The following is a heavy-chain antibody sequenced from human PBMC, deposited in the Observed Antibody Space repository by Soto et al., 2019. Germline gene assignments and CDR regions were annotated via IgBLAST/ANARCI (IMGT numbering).Heavy chain of an antibody. V-gene: IGHV3-21*01. CDR1: GFTFSSYT. CDR2: ISDTSSYI. J-gene: IGHJ5*02. CDR3: ARDPRGAEYSSSSAPGGA. D-gene: IGHD6-6*01. Sequence: EVQLVESGGGLVKPGGSLRLSCAASGFTFSSYTMNWVRQAPGKGLEWVSSISDTSSYIYYADSVKGRFTISRDNAKNSLYLQMNSLRAEDTAVYYCARDPRGAEYSSSSAPGGAWGQGTLVTVSS.